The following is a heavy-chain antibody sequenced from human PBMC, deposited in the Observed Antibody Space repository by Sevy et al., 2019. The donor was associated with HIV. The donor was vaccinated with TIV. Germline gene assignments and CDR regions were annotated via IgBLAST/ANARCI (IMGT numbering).Heavy chain of an antibody. V-gene: IGHV3-49*03. J-gene: IGHJ4*02. D-gene: IGHD1-1*01. CDR3: TRGLPTADTLEYYFDY. CDR1: GFTFDDYA. Sequence: GGSLRLSCTTSGFTFDDYAMSWFRQAPGKGLEWVAFTRRNSYEAYGGTTDYAASVKGRFIISRDDSKSIAYLQMNSLKTEDTAVYYCTRGLPTADTLEYYFDYWGQGTLVTVSS. CDR2: TRRNSYEAYGGTT.